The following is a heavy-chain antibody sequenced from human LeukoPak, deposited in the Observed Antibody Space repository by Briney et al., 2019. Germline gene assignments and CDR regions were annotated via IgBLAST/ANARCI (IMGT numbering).Heavy chain of an antibody. D-gene: IGHD5-12*01. J-gene: IGHJ4*02. Sequence: SETLSLTCTVSGGSISSSSYYWGWIRQPPGKGLEWIGSIYYSGSTYYNPSLKSRVTISVDTSKNQFSLKLSSVTAADTAVYYCARHFQRERWLQWDYFDYWGQGTLVTVSS. V-gene: IGHV4-39*01. CDR1: GGSISSSSYY. CDR2: IYYSGST. CDR3: ARHFQRERWLQWDYFDY.